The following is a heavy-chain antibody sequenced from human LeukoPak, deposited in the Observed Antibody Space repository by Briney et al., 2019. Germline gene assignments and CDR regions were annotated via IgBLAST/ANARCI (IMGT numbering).Heavy chain of an antibody. D-gene: IGHD5-18*01. V-gene: IGHV3-48*01. CDR2: ISSSSTST. CDR3: ARDSGGIHLRLHY. Sequence: PGGPLTLSCAASGLIFSSYSMNWLRHAPGKGLEWVSYISSSSTSTYYADSVTGRFTISRDNAKNSLYLHMNSLRAEDTAVYYCARDSGGIHLRLHYWGQGTLVTVSS. CDR1: GLIFSSYS. J-gene: IGHJ4*02.